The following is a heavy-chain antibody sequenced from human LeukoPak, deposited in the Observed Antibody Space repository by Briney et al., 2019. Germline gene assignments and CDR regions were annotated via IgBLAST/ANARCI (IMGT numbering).Heavy chain of an antibody. D-gene: IGHD3-22*01. V-gene: IGHV3-74*01. J-gene: IGHJ4*02. CDR1: GFTFSSYW. CDR2: INSDGSST. Sequence: PGGYLRLSCAASGFTFSSYWMHWVRQAPGKGLVWVSRINSDGSSTSYADSVKGRFTISRDNAKNTLYLQMNRLRAEDTAVYYCARDGPDSSGYYYFDYWGQGTLVTVSS. CDR3: ARDGPDSSGYYYFDY.